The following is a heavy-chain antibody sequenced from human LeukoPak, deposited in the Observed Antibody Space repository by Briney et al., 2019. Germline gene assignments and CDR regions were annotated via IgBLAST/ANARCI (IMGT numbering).Heavy chain of an antibody. Sequence: GGSLRLSCAASGFTVSSKYMSWVRQAPGKGLVWVSVIYSGGSTFYANSVKGRFTISRDNSKNTLYLQINSLRVDDTAVYYCAGPITADTFWGQGTLVTVSS. CDR3: AGPITADTF. CDR2: IYSGGST. D-gene: IGHD3-10*01. CDR1: GFTVSSKY. V-gene: IGHV3-66*02. J-gene: IGHJ4*02.